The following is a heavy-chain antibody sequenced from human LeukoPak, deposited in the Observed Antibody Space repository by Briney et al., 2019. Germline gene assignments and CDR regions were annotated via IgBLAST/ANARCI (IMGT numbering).Heavy chain of an antibody. CDR3: AKVLPQYYYDSSTYADY. CDR1: GFTFSSYA. J-gene: IGHJ4*02. CDR2: ISYDGSNK. V-gene: IGHV3-30-3*01. D-gene: IGHD3-22*01. Sequence: PGRSLRLSCAASGFTFSSYAMHWVRQAPGKGLEWVAVISYDGSNKYYADSVKGRFTISRDNSKNTLYLQMNSLRAEDTAIYYCAKVLPQYYYDSSTYADYWGQGTLVTVSS.